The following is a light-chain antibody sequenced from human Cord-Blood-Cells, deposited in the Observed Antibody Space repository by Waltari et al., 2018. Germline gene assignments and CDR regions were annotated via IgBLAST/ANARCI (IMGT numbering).Light chain of an antibody. CDR3: QQRSNWPL. J-gene: IGKJ5*01. CDR2: DAS. Sequence: ELVLTQSPDTLSLYRGERATLSSRARQSVSSYLAWYQQKPGKAPRLIIYDASTRATAIPARFSGSGSGTDFSLTISRLEPEDFVVYYFQQRSNWPLFGQGTRLEIK. CDR1: QSVSSY. V-gene: IGKV3-11*01.